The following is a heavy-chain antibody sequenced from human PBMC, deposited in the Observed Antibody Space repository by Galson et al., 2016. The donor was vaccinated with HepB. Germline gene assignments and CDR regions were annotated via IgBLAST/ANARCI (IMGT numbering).Heavy chain of an antibody. CDR2: ISGKGDST. CDR3: ANLGSGSFRWYFYGMEV. J-gene: IGHJ6*04. CDR1: GFTFSNFA. V-gene: IGHV3-23*01. D-gene: IGHD3-10*01. Sequence: SLRLSCAASGFTFSNFAMTWVRQAPGQGLEWISGISGKGDSTYYADSVKGRFTVSRDNSKNTLHLHMNSLRVDDTAVYYCANLGSGSFRWYFYGMEVWGKGTTVTVPS.